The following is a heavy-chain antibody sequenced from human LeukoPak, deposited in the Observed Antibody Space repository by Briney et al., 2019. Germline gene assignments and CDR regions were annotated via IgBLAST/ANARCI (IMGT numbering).Heavy chain of an antibody. Sequence: ASVKVSCKASGGTFSSYAISWVRQAPGQGLEWMGGIIPIFGTANYAQKFQGRVTITTDESTSTGYMELSSLRSEDTAVYYCARVSRASTYYYDSSLAGDWGQGTLVTVSS. CDR1: GGTFSSYA. CDR2: IIPIFGTA. D-gene: IGHD3-22*01. CDR3: ARVSRASTYYYDSSLAGD. V-gene: IGHV1-69*05. J-gene: IGHJ4*02.